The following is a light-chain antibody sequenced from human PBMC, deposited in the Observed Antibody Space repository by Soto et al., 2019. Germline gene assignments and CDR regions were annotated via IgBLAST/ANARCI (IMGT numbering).Light chain of an antibody. CDR2: DAS. Sequence: DIQMTQSPSTLSASVGDRVTITCRASQSISSWLAWYQQKPGKAPTLLIYDASSLESGVPSRFSGSGSGTEFPLTISSLQPDDFATYYCQEYNSYSWTLGPGAKVDIK. V-gene: IGKV1-5*01. CDR3: QEYNSYSWT. CDR1: QSISSW. J-gene: IGKJ1*01.